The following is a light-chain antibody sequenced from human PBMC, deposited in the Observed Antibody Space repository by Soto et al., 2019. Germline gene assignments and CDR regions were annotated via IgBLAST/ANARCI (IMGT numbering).Light chain of an antibody. CDR2: EGS. CDR1: SSDVGNYDL. J-gene: IGLJ3*02. V-gene: IGLV2-23*01. Sequence: QSVLTQPASVSGSPGQSITISCTGSSSDVGNYDLVSWYQQHPGKVPKLMICEGSKRPSGVSHRFSGSKSGNTASLTISGLQAEDEADYYCCSYAGRSTWVFGGGTQLTVL. CDR3: CSYAGRSTWV.